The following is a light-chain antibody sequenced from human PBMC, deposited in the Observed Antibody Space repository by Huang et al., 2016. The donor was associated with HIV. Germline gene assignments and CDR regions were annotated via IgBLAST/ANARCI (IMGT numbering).Light chain of an antibody. CDR2: DAS. Sequence: EIVLTQSPATLSLSPGERATLSCRASQSISRNLGWYQQKFGQAPRLFIYDASTRATGITARFSGSGSGTNFTLTISSLEPEDCAVYYCQQRDTFGPGTRLEIK. CDR3: QQRDT. V-gene: IGKV3-11*01. CDR1: QSISRN. J-gene: IGKJ5*01.